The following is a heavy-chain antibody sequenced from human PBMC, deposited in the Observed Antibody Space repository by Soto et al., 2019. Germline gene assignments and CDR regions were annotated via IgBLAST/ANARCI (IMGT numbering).Heavy chain of an antibody. CDR1: GFTLGVFS. CDR2: IRSKAYGGTT. CDR3: TRDGFITIFGVVIIDYYYMDV. Sequence: GSPGPPRTASGFTLGVFSIGWFRQGPGKGLEWAGFIRSKAYGGTTEYAASVKGRFTISRDDSKSIAYLQMNSLKTEDTGVYYCTRDGFITIFGVVIIDYYYMDVWGKGTTVTVSS. J-gene: IGHJ6*03. D-gene: IGHD3-3*01. V-gene: IGHV3-49*03.